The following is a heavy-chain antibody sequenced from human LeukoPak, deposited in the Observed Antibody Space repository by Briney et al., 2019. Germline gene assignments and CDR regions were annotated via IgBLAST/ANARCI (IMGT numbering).Heavy chain of an antibody. D-gene: IGHD6-13*01. J-gene: IGHJ6*02. V-gene: IGHV3-7*01. CDR1: GFTFSSYW. CDR2: IKQDGSEK. CDR3: ASSAGSSWYSYYYYYGMDV. Sequence: GGSLRLSCAASGFTFSSYWMSWVRQAPGKGLEWVANIKQDGSEKYYVDSVKGRFTISRDNAKNSLYLQMNSLRAEDTAVYYCASSAGSSWYSYYYYYGMDVWGQGTTVTVPS.